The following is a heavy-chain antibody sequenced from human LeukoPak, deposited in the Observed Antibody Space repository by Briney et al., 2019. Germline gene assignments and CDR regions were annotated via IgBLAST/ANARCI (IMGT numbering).Heavy chain of an antibody. J-gene: IGHJ4*02. CDR3: ARGLPATAVEPPYFDY. CDR2: INPSGGST. CDR1: GYTFTSYY. Sequence: GASVKVSCKASGYTFTSYYMHWVRQAPGQGLEWMGIINPSGGSTSYAQKFQGRVTMTRDTSISTAYMELSRLRSDDTAVYYCARGLPATAVEPPYFDYWGQGTLVTVSS. D-gene: IGHD2-2*01. V-gene: IGHV1-46*01.